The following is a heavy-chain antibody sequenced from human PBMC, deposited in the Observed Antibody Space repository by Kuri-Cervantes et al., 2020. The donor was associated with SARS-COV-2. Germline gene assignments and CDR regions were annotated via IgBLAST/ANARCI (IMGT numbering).Heavy chain of an antibody. CDR1: GYSISSGYY. J-gene: IGHJ5*02. V-gene: IGHV4-38-2*02. D-gene: IGHD5-18*01. CDR3: ARDLGIQLWVSPLDP. CDR2: IYHSGST. Sequence: SETLSLTCTVSGYSISSGYYWGWIRQPPGKGLEWIGSIYHSGSTNYNPSLKSRVTISVDTSKYQFSLKLSSVTAADTAVYYCARDLGIQLWVSPLDPWGQGTLVTVSS.